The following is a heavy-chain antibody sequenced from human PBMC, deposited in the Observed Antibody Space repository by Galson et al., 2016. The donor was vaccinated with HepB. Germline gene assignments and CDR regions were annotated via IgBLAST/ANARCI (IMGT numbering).Heavy chain of an antibody. CDR3: VTERRTSSWCF. Sequence: SLRLSCAASGFTFRSYWMTWVRQAPGKGPEWMAHINEDGSKKYYVESVKGRFTISRDNAKNSLYLQMDSLRAEDTAVYSCVTERRTSSWCFWGQGTLVTVSS. D-gene: IGHD6-13*01. J-gene: IGHJ1*01. CDR1: GFTFRSYW. CDR2: INEDGSKK. V-gene: IGHV3-7*01.